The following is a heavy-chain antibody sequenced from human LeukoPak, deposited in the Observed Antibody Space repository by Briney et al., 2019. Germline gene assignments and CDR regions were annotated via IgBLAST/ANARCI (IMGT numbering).Heavy chain of an antibody. D-gene: IGHD2/OR15-2a*01. CDR1: GFTFSSYW. Sequence: GGSLRPSCAASGFTFSSYWMNWVRQAPGKGLEWVANIKQDGSEKYYVDSVKGRFTISRDSAKSSLFLQMNSLRAEDTAVYYCAREVHFPPGAFDIWGQGTMVTVSS. CDR2: IKQDGSEK. CDR3: AREVHFPPGAFDI. V-gene: IGHV3-7*03. J-gene: IGHJ3*02.